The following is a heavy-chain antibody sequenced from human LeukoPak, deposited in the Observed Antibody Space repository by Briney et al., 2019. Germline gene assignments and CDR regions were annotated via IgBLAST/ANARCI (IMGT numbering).Heavy chain of an antibody. Sequence: SETLSLTCAVYGGSFSGYYWSWIRQHPGKGLEWIGYIYYSGSTYYNPSLKSRVTISVDTSKKQFSLKLSSVTAADTAVYYCARASGSTRPLYYMDVWGKGTTVTVSS. V-gene: IGHV4-31*11. D-gene: IGHD2-2*01. CDR1: GGSFSGYY. J-gene: IGHJ6*03. CDR3: ARASGSTRPLYYMDV. CDR2: IYYSGST.